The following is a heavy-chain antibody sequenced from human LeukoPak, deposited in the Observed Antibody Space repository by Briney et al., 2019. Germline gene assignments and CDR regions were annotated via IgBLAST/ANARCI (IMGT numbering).Heavy chain of an antibody. D-gene: IGHD3-10*01. CDR3: ARQLGYYGSGSYYWFDP. Sequence: PETLSLTCTVSGGSISSYYWSWIRQPPGKGLEWIGYIYYSGSTNYNPSLKSRVTISVDTSKNQFSLKLSSVTAADTAVYYCARQLGYYGSGSYYWFDPWGQGTLVTVSS. CDR2: IYYSGST. J-gene: IGHJ5*02. V-gene: IGHV4-59*08. CDR1: GGSISSYY.